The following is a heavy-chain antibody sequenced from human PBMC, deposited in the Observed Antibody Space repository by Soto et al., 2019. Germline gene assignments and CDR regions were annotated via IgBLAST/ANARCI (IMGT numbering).Heavy chain of an antibody. CDR1: GGSISSYY. V-gene: IGHV4-59*08. CDR3: ARHIPDCSGGSCYEGYFDY. D-gene: IGHD2-15*01. J-gene: IGHJ4*02. Sequence: QSPTLSLPCTVSGGSISSYYWSWIRQPPGKGLEWIGYIYYSGSTNYNPSLKSRVTISVDTSKNQFSLKLSSVTAADTAVYYCARHIPDCSGGSCYEGYFDYWGQGTLVTVSS. CDR2: IYYSGST.